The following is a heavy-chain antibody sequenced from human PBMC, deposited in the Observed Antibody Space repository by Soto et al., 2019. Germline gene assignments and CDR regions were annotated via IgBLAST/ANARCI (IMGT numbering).Heavy chain of an antibody. CDR1: GGTFNTYP. Sequence: QVQLVQSGAEVKKPGSSVKVSCKTSGGTFNTYPISWVRQAPGQGLEWMGTIIPILDIANYAQKFQGRVTITADKSTSTAYMELSSLESEDTAVYYCARGQRGVVVAPAALPSPLDYCGPGTLVTVSS. J-gene: IGHJ4*02. CDR3: ARGQRGVVVAPAALPSPLDY. CDR2: IIPILDIA. D-gene: IGHD2-2*01. V-gene: IGHV1-69*02.